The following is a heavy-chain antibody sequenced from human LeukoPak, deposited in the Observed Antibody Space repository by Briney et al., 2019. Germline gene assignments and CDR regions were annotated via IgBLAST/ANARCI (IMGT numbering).Heavy chain of an antibody. CDR1: GYTFTSCG. D-gene: IGHD5-18*01. CDR2: ISAYNGNT. J-gene: IGHJ5*02. CDR3: ATGPDTAMVNEWFDP. V-gene: IGHV1-18*01. Sequence: ASVKVSCKASGYTFTSCGISWVRQAPGQGREWMGWISAYNGNTNYAQKLQGRVTMTTDTSTSTAYMELRGLRSEDTAVYYCATGPDTAMVNEWFDPWGQGTLVTVSS.